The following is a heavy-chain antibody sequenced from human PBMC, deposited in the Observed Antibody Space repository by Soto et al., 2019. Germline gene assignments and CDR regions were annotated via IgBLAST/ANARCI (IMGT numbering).Heavy chain of an antibody. D-gene: IGHD3-16*01. CDR1: SGSFSGHY. Sequence: QVQLQQWGAGLLKPSETLSLTCAVYSGSFSGHYRSWIRQPPGKDLEWIGEIYHGLSIVYNPSLKSRVTISGDSSKNQFSLKLSSVTAAHTAVYYCARHGGYFFDYWGQGTLVTVSS. V-gene: IGHV4-34*01. J-gene: IGHJ4*02. CDR2: IYHGLSI. CDR3: ARHGGYFFDY.